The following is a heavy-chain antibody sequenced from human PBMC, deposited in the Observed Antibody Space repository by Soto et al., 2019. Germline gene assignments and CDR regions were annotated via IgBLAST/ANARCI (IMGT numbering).Heavy chain of an antibody. CDR3: AKDGSGHPYYSDN. CDR1: GASISSNNW. V-gene: IGHV4-4*02. Sequence: QVQLQESGPGLVKPSGTLSLTCVVSGASISSNNWWSWVRHPPGKGLAWIGEIYHSGTTSYNPSLKSRVTMSVDKSKNQFSLKVTSVTAADTAVYFCAKDGSGHPYYSDNWGQGTLVTGSS. CDR2: IYHSGTT. D-gene: IGHD2-15*01. J-gene: IGHJ4*02.